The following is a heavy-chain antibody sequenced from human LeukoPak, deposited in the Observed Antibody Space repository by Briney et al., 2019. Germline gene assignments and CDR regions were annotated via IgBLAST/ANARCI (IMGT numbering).Heavy chain of an antibody. J-gene: IGHJ4*02. CDR3: ARHMAEDVLRYFDWVDY. V-gene: IGHV4-39*01. D-gene: IGHD3-9*01. Sequence: MSSETLSLTCTVSGGSITSSTYYWGWIRQPPGKGLEWIGSIYYSGSTYYNPSLKSRVTISVDTSKNQFSLKLSSVTAADTAVYYCARHMAEDVLRYFDWVDYWGQGTLVTVSS. CDR1: GGSITSSTYY. CDR2: IYYSGST.